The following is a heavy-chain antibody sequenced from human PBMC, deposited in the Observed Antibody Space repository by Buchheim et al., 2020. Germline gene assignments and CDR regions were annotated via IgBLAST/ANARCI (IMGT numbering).Heavy chain of an antibody. CDR3: VRDQKVRYFDY. CDR2: IWSDGSNK. V-gene: IGHV3-33*01. J-gene: IGHJ4*02. Sequence: QVQLVESGGGVVQPGRSLRPSCAASGFTFSNYGMHWVRQAPGKGLEWVAVIWSDGSNKYYADSVKGRFTISRDNSKNTLYLQMNSLRAEDTAVYYCVRDQKVRYFDYWGQGTL. CDR1: GFTFSNYG.